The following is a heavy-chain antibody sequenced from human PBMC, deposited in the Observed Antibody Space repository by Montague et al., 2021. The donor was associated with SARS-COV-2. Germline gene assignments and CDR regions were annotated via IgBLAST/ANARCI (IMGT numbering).Heavy chain of an antibody. J-gene: IGHJ5*02. CDR1: GGSTNNYY. CDR2: IHASGIS. V-gene: IGHV4-4*07. D-gene: IGHD3-22*01. Sequence: SETLSLTCTVSGGSTNNYYWSWVRQPAGKGLEWIGRIHASGISTYNPSLETRVTMSVDTSKNQLSLKLSSVTAADTAVYYCARGRFYYDSGELGSWGQGTLVTVPS. CDR3: ARGRFYYDSGELGS.